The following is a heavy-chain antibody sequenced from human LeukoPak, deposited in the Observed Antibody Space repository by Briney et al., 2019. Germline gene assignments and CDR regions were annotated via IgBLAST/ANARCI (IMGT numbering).Heavy chain of an antibody. CDR2: ISGSGGTT. CDR1: GFTFSSYA. J-gene: IGHJ4*02. Sequence: GGSLRLSCAASGFTFSSYAMSWVRQAPGKGLKWVSAISGSGGTTYYADSVKGRFTISRDNSKNTLYLQMNSLRAKDTAIYYCAKHIDSSGYYSFDSWGQGTLVTVSS. D-gene: IGHD3-22*01. V-gene: IGHV3-23*01. CDR3: AKHIDSSGYYSFDS.